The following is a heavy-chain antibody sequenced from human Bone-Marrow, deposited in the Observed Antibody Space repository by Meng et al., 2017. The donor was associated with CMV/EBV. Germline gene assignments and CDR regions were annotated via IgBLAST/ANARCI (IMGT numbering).Heavy chain of an antibody. CDR2: IYRSGRT. Sequence: GSLRLSCDVSGGSISSDNWWSWVRQPPGKELEWIGEIYRSGRTNYNPSLRNRVTISVDKSKNQFSLKLNSATAADTAVYYCARAGWYSLDYWGQGSLVTVSS. V-gene: IGHV4-4*02. D-gene: IGHD6-19*01. CDR3: ARAGWYSLDY. CDR1: GGSISSDNW. J-gene: IGHJ4*02.